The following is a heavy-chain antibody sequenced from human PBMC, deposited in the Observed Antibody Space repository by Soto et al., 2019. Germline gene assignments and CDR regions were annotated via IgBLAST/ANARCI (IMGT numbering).Heavy chain of an antibody. D-gene: IGHD1-26*01. CDR3: ARVVGAELYGMDV. CDR1: GFTFSSYG. V-gene: IGHV3-33*01. Sequence: GGSLRLSCAASGFTFSSYGMHWVRQAPGKGLEWVAVIWYDGSNKYYADSVKGRFTISRDNSKNTLYLQMNSLRAEDTAVYYCARVVGAELYGMDVWGQGTTVTVSS. J-gene: IGHJ6*02. CDR2: IWYDGSNK.